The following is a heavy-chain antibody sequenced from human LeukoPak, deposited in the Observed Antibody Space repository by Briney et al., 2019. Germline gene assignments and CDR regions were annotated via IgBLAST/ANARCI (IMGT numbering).Heavy chain of an antibody. CDR3: ARGFGEFRPFDY. D-gene: IGHD3-10*01. V-gene: IGHV4-34*01. J-gene: IGHJ4*02. CDR2: INDSGST. Sequence: SETLSPTCAVYGGSFSGYYWSWIRQPPGKGLEWIGEINDSGSTNYNPSLKSRVTISVDTSKNQFSLKLSSVTAADTAVYYCARGFGEFRPFDYWGEGRLVTVSS. CDR1: GGSFSGYY.